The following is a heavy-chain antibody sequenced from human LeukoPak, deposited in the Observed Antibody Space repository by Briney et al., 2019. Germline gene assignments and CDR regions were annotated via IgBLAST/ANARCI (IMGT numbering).Heavy chain of an antibody. V-gene: IGHV3-30*10. CDR2: ISDGGDDK. CDR3: ASDLDYGDIDDSFDV. Sequence: GGSLRLSCAASGFNFSSYAMHWVRQAPCKGLDWVAVISDGGDDKFYTDSVKGRFSISRDNSKNTLYLQMNSLRAEDTAAYHCASDLDYGDIDDSFDVWGQGTMVTVSS. CDR1: GFNFSSYA. D-gene: IGHD4-17*01. J-gene: IGHJ3*01.